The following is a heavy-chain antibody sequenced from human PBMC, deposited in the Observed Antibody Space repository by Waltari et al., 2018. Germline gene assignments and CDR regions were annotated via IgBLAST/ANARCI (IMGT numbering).Heavy chain of an antibody. CDR2: IYYSEST. CDR3: ARAGPESYYGVFDY. D-gene: IGHD1-26*01. CDR1: GGSISSHY. J-gene: IGHJ4*02. V-gene: IGHV4-59*11. Sequence: QVQLQDSGPGLVKPSETLSLTCTVSGGSISSHYWSWIRQPPGKGLEWIGYIYYSESTNYNRSLKSRVTISADTYKNQFSLKPSSVTAADTAVYYCARAGPESYYGVFDYWGQGTLVIFSS.